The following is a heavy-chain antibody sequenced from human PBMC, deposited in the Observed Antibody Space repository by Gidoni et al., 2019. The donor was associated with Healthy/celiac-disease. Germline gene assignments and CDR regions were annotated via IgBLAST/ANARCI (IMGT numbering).Heavy chain of an antibody. D-gene: IGHD6-13*01. CDR3: ASSIAAAGTGRTYYYYYYMDV. V-gene: IGHV4-61*02. Sequence: QVQLQESGPGLVKPSQTLSLTCTVSGGSITRGSYYWTWIRQPAGKGLEWIGRIYTSGSTNYNPSLKSRVTISVDTSKNQFSLKLSSVTAADTAVYYCASSIAAAGTGRTYYYYYYMDVWGKGTTVTVSS. CDR2: IYTSGST. CDR1: GGSITRGSYY. J-gene: IGHJ6*03.